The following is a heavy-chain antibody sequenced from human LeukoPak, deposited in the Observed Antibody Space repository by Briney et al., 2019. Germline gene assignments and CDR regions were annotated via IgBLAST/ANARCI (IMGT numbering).Heavy chain of an antibody. D-gene: IGHD3-9*01. J-gene: IGHJ4*02. Sequence: SETLSLTCTVSGGSISSSSYYWGWLRRPPGKGLEWIGSIYYSGRTYYNPSLKSRVTISVDTSKNQFSLTLSSVTAADAAVYYCARRLARPGYFDYWGQGTLVTVSS. CDR1: GGSISSSSYY. CDR3: ARRLARPGYFDY. V-gene: IGHV4-39*01. CDR2: IYYSGRT.